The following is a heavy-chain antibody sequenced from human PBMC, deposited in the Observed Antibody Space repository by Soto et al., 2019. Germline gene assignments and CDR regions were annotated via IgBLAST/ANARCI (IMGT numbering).Heavy chain of an antibody. CDR1: GFTFSNYA. Sequence: QVQLVESGGGVVQPGRSLRLSCAASGFTFSNYAMEWVRQAPGKGPEWVAVISYDGSNKYYADSVKGRFTISRDNSKNTLYLQLNSLRAEDTAVYYCARDGGGYGYSHYFYGMDVWGQGTTVTVSS. D-gene: IGHD5-18*01. V-gene: IGHV3-30-3*01. CDR2: ISYDGSNK. CDR3: ARDGGGYGYSHYFYGMDV. J-gene: IGHJ6*02.